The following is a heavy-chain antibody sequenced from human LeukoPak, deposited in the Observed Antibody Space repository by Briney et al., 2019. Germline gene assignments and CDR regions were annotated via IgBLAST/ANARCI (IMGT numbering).Heavy chain of an antibody. Sequence: GESLKISCKGSGFTFSSYWMHWVRQAPGKGLVWVSRINSDGSSTSYADSVKGRFTISRDNAKNTLYLQMNSLRAEDTAVYYCASPRTRYYFDYWGQGTLVTVSS. CDR3: ASPRTRYYFDY. J-gene: IGHJ4*02. CDR1: GFTFSSYW. V-gene: IGHV3-74*01. CDR2: INSDGSST.